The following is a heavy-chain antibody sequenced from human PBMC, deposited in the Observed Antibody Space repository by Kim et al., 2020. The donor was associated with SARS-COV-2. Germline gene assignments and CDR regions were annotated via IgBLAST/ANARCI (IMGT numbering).Heavy chain of an antibody. CDR2: ISPKGDVT. D-gene: IGHD2-15*01. V-gene: IGHV3-23*01. CDR1: RFDFP. J-gene: IGHJ4*02. Sequence: GGSLRLSCAASRFDFPMSWVRPAPGKGLEWVSVISPKGDVTYYADSVKGRFTISRDNSKNTLYLQMNSLRDEDTAIYYCAKDPHPSYCSGDSCHCHWGQGTLVTVSS. CDR3: AKDPHPSYCSGDSCHCH.